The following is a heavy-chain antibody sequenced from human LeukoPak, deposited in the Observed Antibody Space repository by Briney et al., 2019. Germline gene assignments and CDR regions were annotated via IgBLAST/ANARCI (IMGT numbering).Heavy chain of an antibody. CDR3: AKDHYTGGADFDY. V-gene: IGHV3-9*01. CDR2: ISWNSGSI. D-gene: IGHD3-10*01. Sequence: GGSLRLSCAASGFTFDDYAMHWVRHAPGKGLEWVSGISWNSGSIGYADSVKGRFTISRDNAKNSLYLQMNSLRAEDTALCYCAKDHYTGGADFDYWGQGTLVTVSS. J-gene: IGHJ4*02. CDR1: GFTFDDYA.